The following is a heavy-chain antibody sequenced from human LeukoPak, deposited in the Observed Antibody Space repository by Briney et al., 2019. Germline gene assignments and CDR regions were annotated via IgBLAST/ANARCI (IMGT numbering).Heavy chain of an antibody. Sequence: PGRSLRLSCAASGFTFDDYAMHWVRQAPGKGLEWVSGISWNSGSIGYADSVKGRFTISRDNAKNSLYPQMNSLRAEDTALYYCAKDSGSTELNWFDPWGQGTLVTVSS. V-gene: IGHV3-9*01. J-gene: IGHJ5*02. D-gene: IGHD1-7*01. CDR1: GFTFDDYA. CDR3: AKDSGSTELNWFDP. CDR2: ISWNSGSI.